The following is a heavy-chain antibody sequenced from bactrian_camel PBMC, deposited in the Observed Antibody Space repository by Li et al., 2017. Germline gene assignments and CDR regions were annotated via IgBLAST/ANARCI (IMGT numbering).Heavy chain of an antibody. CDR3: AGVTWSRGTSNWYKFSY. CDR2: IDSDGST. J-gene: IGHJ6*01. CDR1: YTYNEGD. Sequence: HVQLVESGAGLVQPGGSLRLPCGYTYNEGDMAWFRQAPGKEREGVAAIDSDGSTSYADSVKGRFTISRDNAKNAVYLQMNSLKSETTAMYYCAGVTWSRGTSNWYKFSYWGQGTQVTVS. D-gene: IGHD6*01. V-gene: IGHV3S53*01.